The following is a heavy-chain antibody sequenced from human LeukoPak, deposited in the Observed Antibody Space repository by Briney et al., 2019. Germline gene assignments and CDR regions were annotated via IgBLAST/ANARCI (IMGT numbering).Heavy chain of an antibody. J-gene: IGHJ4*02. Sequence: PSETLSLTCTVPGYSISSGYYWGWIRQPPGKGLEWIASIYHSGSTYYNPSLKSRVTISVDTSKNQFSLKLSSVTAADTAVYYCARDVYSSGWTVASWGQGTLVTVSS. CDR3: ARDVYSSGWTVAS. CDR2: IYHSGST. D-gene: IGHD6-19*01. CDR1: GYSISSGYY. V-gene: IGHV4-38-2*02.